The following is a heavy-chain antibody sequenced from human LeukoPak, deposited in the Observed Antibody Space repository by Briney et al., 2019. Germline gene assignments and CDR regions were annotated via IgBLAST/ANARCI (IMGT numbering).Heavy chain of an antibody. J-gene: IGHJ6*03. CDR1: GGSFSGYY. V-gene: IGHV4-34*01. D-gene: IGHD1-14*01. CDR3: ARGRSYYYYYYMDV. CDR2: INHSGST. Sequence: SETLSLTCAVYGGSFSGYYWSWIRQPPGKGLEWIGEINHSGSTNYNPSLKSRVTIPVSTSKNQSFLTQSSVSAADAAVYYCARGRSYYYYYYMDVWGKGTPVTVSS.